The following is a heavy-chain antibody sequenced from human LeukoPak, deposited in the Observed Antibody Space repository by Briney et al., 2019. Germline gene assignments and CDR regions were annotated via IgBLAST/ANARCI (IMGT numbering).Heavy chain of an antibody. CDR2: IIPILGIA. D-gene: IGHD4-23*01. CDR3: ARLSDYGGIVDY. V-gene: IGHV1-69*04. CDR1: GGTFSSYA. Sequence: SVKVSCKASGGTFSSYAISWVRQAPGQGLEWMGRIIPILGIANYAQKFQGRVTITADKSTSTAYMELSSLRSEDTAVYYCARLSDYGGIVDYWGQGTLVTVSS. J-gene: IGHJ4*02.